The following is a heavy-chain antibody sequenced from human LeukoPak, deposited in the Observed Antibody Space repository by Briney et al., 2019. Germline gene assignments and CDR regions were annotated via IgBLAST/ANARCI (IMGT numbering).Heavy chain of an antibody. CDR2: IRNDGSDK. CDR1: GFTFSNYG. D-gene: IGHD1-26*01. CDR3: AKEQGLVGTTYYFGH. Sequence: PGGSLRLSCAASGFTFSNYGIHWVRQAPGKGLEWVAFIRNDGSDKYYADSVRGRFTIARDNSKNTVYLQMNSLRAEDTAVYSCAKEQGLVGTTYYFGHWGQGTLVTVSS. J-gene: IGHJ4*02. V-gene: IGHV3-30*02.